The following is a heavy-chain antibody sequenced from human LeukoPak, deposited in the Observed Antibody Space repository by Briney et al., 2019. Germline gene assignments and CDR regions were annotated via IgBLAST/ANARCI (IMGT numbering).Heavy chain of an antibody. D-gene: IGHD5-18*01. CDR3: ARDRRIQLWFEGAYYYYMDV. V-gene: IGHV4-4*07. J-gene: IGHJ6*03. Sequence: SETLSLTCTVSGGSISTYYWSWIRQPAGQGLEWIGRVYTSGTTNYNPSLRSRVTMSVDTSKNQFSLRLSSVTAADTAVYYCARDRRIQLWFEGAYYYYMDVWGKGTTVTVSS. CDR2: VYTSGTT. CDR1: GGSISTYY.